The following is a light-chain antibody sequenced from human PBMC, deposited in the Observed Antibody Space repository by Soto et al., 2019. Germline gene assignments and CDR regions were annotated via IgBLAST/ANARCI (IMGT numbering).Light chain of an antibody. J-gene: IGLJ3*02. CDR1: SSDIGVYDF. Sequence: QSALTQPPSASGSPGQSVTISCTGTSSDIGVYDFVSWYQQHPGKAPKVIIYQVNKRPSGVPDRFSGSKSGNTASLTVSGLRPEDEADYHCCSYAGSHTPWVFGGGTKVTVL. CDR3: CSYAGSHTPWV. CDR2: QVN. V-gene: IGLV2-8*01.